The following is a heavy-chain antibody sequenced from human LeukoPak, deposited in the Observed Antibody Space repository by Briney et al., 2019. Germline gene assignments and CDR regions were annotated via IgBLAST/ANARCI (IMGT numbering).Heavy chain of an antibody. J-gene: IGHJ4*02. CDR3: ARDVGWGYYDL. Sequence: PGGSLRLSCVASGFTFSISWVTWVRQAPGKGLEWVANIDKHGSGKYYVDSVRGRFAISRDYASNSVFLQMNSLRAEATPVYYCARDVGWGYYDLWGQGTPVTVSS. V-gene: IGHV3-7*01. CDR2: IDKHGSGK. CDR1: GFTFSISW. D-gene: IGHD1-26*01.